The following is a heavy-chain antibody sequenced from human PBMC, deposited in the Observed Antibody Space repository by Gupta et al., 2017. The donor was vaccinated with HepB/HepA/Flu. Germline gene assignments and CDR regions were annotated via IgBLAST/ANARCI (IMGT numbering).Heavy chain of an antibody. D-gene: IGHD5-24*01. Sequence: QVQLVESGGGVVQPARSLRLSCAASGFTFSSYGMHWVRQAPGKGLEWVAVIWYDGSNKYYADSGKGRVTISRDNYKNTRDLQRNRMRAEATAVDYCAIDGGERARIHSVFDYGGQGTLVTVCS. CDR2: IWYDGSNK. CDR3: AIDGGERARIHSVFDY. CDR1: GFTFSSYG. V-gene: IGHV3-33*01. J-gene: IGHJ4*02.